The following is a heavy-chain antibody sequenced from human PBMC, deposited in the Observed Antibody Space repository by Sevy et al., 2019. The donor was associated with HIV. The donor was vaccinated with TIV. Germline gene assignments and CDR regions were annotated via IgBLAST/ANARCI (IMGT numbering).Heavy chain of an antibody. CDR3: ARESIGAVEDFDY. D-gene: IGHD6-13*01. J-gene: IGHJ4*02. CDR2: IYYSGST. V-gene: IGHV4-59*01. Sequence: SETLSLTCTVSGGSIRNYFWSWIRQPPGKGLEWIGYIYYSGSTNYNPSLKTRLTISLDTSKNQFSLNLSSVTAADTAVYYCARESIGAVEDFDYWGQGTLVTVSS. CDR1: GGSIRNYF.